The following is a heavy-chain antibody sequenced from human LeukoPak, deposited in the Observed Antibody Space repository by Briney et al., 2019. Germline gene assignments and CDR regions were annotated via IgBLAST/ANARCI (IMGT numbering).Heavy chain of an antibody. CDR1: GFTVSSDY. CDR3: ARDSGRYGYYMDV. D-gene: IGHD1-26*01. J-gene: IGHJ6*03. Sequence: GGSLRLSCVASGFTVSSDYMNWVRQAPGRGLEWVSVLYSGGSTKYADSVKGRFTISRDISNNTVYLQMNSLRVEDTAVYYCARDSGRYGYYMDVWGKGTTVTVSS. V-gene: IGHV3-53*01. CDR2: LYSGGST.